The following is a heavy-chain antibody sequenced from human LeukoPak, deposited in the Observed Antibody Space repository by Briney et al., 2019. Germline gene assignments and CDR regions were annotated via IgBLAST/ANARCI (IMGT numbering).Heavy chain of an antibody. CDR2: IRYDGSNK. CDR3: ARVLWFGDPARAFDI. Sequence: GGSLRLSCAASGFTFSSYGMHWVRQAPGKGLEWVAFIRYDGSNKYYADSVKGRFTISRDNSKNTLYLQMNSLRAEDTAVYYCARVLWFGDPARAFDIWGQGTMVTVSS. V-gene: IGHV3-30*02. D-gene: IGHD3-10*01. J-gene: IGHJ3*02. CDR1: GFTFSSYG.